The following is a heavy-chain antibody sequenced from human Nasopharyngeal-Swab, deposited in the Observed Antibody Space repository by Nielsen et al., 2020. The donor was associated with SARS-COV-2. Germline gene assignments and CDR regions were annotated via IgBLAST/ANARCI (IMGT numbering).Heavy chain of an antibody. CDR3: ARGSLGIFGVVRSMGD. D-gene: IGHD3-3*01. CDR2: IYCSGST. J-gene: IGHJ4*02. V-gene: IGHV4-59*08. CDR1: GGSISRYY. Sequence: SETLSLTCTVSGGSISRYYWSWIRQPPGKGLEWIGYIYCSGSTNYNPSLKSRVTISVDTSKNQFSLKLSSVTAADTAVYYCARGSLGIFGVVRSMGDWGQGTLVTVSS.